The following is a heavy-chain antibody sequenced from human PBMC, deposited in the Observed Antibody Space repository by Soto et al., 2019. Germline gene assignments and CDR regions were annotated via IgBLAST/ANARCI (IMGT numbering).Heavy chain of an antibody. CDR3: ATLFYD. D-gene: IGHD2-8*01. J-gene: IGHJ4*02. Sequence: QMQLVESGGGVVQPGRSLKLSCAASGFTFNNYAMHWVRQAPGKGLEWVVVIADDGSNKYYANSVKGRFTISRDNSKNTLSLQMNSLRPEDTAVYYCATLFYDWGQGTLVAVSS. CDR1: GFTFNNYA. V-gene: IGHV3-30-3*01. CDR2: IADDGSNK.